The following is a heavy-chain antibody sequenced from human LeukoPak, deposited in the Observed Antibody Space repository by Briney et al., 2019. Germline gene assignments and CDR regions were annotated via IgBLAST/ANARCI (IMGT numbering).Heavy chain of an antibody. CDR3: ARGDYYDSSGYSPDAFDI. V-gene: IGHV4-30-2*01. CDR2: IYHSGST. CDR1: GGSISSGGYY. J-gene: IGHJ3*02. D-gene: IGHD3-22*01. Sequence: PSETLSLTCTVSGGSISSGGYYWSWIRQPPGKGLEWIGYIYHSGSTYYNPSLKSRVTISVDRSKNQFSLKLSSVTAADTAVYYCARGDYYDSSGYSPDAFDIWGQGTMVTVSS.